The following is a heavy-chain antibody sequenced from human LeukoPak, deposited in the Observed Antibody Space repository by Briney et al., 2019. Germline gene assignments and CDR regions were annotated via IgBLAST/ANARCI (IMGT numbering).Heavy chain of an antibody. CDR1: GFTFTNAW. V-gene: IGHV3-15*01. Sequence: PGGSPRLSCAASGFTFTNAWMSWVRQAPGKGLEWVGRIKSKTDGGTTDYAAPVKGRFTISRDDSKNTLYLQMNSLKTEDTAVYYCTTSFRKYSTDDYWGQGTLVTVSS. J-gene: IGHJ4*02. D-gene: IGHD6-6*01. CDR2: IKSKTDGGTT. CDR3: TTSFRKYSTDDY.